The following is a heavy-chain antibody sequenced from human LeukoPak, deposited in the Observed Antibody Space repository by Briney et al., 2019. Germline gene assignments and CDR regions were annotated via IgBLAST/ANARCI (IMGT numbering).Heavy chain of an antibody. CDR2: IYPGDSDT. V-gene: IGHV5-51*01. J-gene: IGHJ4*02. CDR3: ARLARDSSGYYYLLDFDY. D-gene: IGHD3-22*01. CDR1: GYSFTSYW. Sequence: GESLQISCQGSGYSFTSYWIGWVRQMPGKGLEWMGIIYPGDSDTRYSPSFQGQVTISADKSISTAYLQWSSLKASDTAMYYCARLARDSSGYYYLLDFDYWGQGTLVTVSS.